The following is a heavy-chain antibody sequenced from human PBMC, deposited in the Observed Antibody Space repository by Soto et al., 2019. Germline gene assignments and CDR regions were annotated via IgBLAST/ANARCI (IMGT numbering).Heavy chain of an antibody. Sequence: GGSLRLSCVVSEFTFSSYAMSWVRQAPGKGLEWVSAISDSGAATYYTDSVKGRITISRDTSKSTLYLHMNSLRAEDTAVYYCAKLSSSGCYGNIDYWGQGTLVTV. CDR3: AKLSSSGCYGNIDY. CDR1: EFTFSSYA. D-gene: IGHD6-19*01. V-gene: IGHV3-23*01. CDR2: ISDSGAAT. J-gene: IGHJ4*02.